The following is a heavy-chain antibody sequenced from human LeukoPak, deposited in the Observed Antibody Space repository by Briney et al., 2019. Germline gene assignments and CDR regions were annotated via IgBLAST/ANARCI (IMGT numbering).Heavy chain of an antibody. CDR2: IIPIFGTA. V-gene: IGHV1-69*13. Sequence: SVKVSCKASGGTFSSYAINWVRQAPGQGLELMGGIIPIFGTANYAQKFQGRVTITADESTSTAYMKLSSLRSEDTAVYYCARGRSYLDAFDIWGQGTMVTVSS. CDR3: ARGRSYLDAFDI. J-gene: IGHJ3*02. CDR1: GGTFSSYA. D-gene: IGHD1-26*01.